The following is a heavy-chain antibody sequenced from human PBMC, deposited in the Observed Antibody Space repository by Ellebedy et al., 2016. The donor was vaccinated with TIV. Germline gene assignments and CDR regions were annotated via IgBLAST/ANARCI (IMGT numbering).Heavy chain of an antibody. CDR2: ISGSGGST. CDR3: AKGGSWWDYSHSSGLYNFDY. CDR1: GFTFSNYA. J-gene: IGHJ4*02. Sequence: GGSLRLXCAASGFTFSNYAMSWARQAPGKGLEWVSAISGSGGSTYYADSVKGRFTISRDNSKNTLYLQMNSLRAEDTAVYYCAKGGSWWDYSHSSGLYNFDYWGQGTLVTVSS. V-gene: IGHV3-23*01. D-gene: IGHD3-22*01.